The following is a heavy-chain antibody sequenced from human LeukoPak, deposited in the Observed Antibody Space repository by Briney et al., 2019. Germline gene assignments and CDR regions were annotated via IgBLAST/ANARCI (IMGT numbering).Heavy chain of an antibody. CDR3: ARTTEGYAGGPGYSYYYYMDV. CDR2: VYTSGST. V-gene: IGHV4-61*02. J-gene: IGHJ6*03. CDR1: GGSISSATYY. D-gene: IGHD5-12*01. Sequence: SQTLSLTCTVSGGSISSATYYWSWIRQPAGKGLEWIGRVYTSGSTNYNPSLKSRVTISVDTSKSQFSLKLRSVTAADTAVYYCARTTEGYAGGPGYSYYYYMDVWGKGTTVTISS.